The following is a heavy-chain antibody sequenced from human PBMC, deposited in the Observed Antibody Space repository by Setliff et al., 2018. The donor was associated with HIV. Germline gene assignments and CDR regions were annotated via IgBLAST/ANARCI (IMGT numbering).Heavy chain of an antibody. Sequence: SVKVSCKTSGGTFGGSSAINWVRQAPGQGLEWMGRVVPVFNTVNYSQKFQGRVTFTWDTSASTAYMELSSLRPEDTAMYYCANGYSSGWYLVTAFDIWGQGTMVTVSS. D-gene: IGHD6-19*01. CDR3: ANGYSSGWYLVTAFDI. CDR1: GGTFGGSSA. J-gene: IGHJ3*02. CDR2: VVPVFNTV. V-gene: IGHV1-69*06.